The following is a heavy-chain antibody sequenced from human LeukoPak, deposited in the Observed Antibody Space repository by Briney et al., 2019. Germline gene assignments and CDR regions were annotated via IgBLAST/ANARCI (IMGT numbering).Heavy chain of an antibody. J-gene: IGHJ4*02. Sequence: GGSLRLSCAASGFTFSTYWMSWVRQAPGKGLEWVANIKEDGSEKNYLDSVKGRFTISRDNAKNSLYLQMNSLRAEDTAVYYCARMLFGGPFDYRGQGTLVTVSS. CDR3: ARMLFGGPFDY. V-gene: IGHV3-7*05. CDR2: IKEDGSEK. CDR1: GFTFSTYW. D-gene: IGHD2-21*01.